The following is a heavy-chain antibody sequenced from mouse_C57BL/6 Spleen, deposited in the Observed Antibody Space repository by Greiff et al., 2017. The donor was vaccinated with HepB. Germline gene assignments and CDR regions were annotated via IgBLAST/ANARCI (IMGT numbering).Heavy chain of an antibody. CDR1: GYTFTSYG. V-gene: IGHV1-81*01. D-gene: IGHD1-1*01. Sequence: VQVVESGAELARPGASVKLSCKASGYTFTSYGISWVKQRTGQGLEWIGEIYPRSGNTYYNEKFKGKATLTADKSSSTAYMELRSLTSEDSAVYFCATITTVVGNYYAMDYWGQGTSVTVSS. CDR2: IYPRSGNT. J-gene: IGHJ4*01. CDR3: ATITTVVGNYYAMDY.